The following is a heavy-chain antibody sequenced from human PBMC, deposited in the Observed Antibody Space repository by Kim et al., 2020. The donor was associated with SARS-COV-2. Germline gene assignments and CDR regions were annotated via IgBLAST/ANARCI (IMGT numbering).Heavy chain of an antibody. V-gene: IGHV5-10-1*01. CDR2: IDPSDSYA. Sequence: GESLKISCKGSGYSFSSYWISWVRQMPGKGLEWMGRIDPSDSYANYRPSFQGHVTIAADQSISSAYLQWSSLKASDTAMYYCARVRDGSGYYFFDYWGQGTLVTVSS. CDR3: ARVRDGSGYYFFDY. CDR1: GYSFSSYW. J-gene: IGHJ4*02. D-gene: IGHD3-3*01.